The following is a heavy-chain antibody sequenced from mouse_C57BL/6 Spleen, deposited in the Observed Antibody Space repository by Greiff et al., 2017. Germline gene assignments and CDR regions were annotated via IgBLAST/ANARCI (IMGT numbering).Heavy chain of an antibody. Sequence: EVQGVESGGGLVKPGGSLKLSCAASGFTFSDYGMHWVRQAPEKGLEWVAYISSGSSTIYYADTVKGRFTISRDNAKNTLFLQMTSLRSEDTAMYYCARGFYDGYAWFAYWGQGTLVTVSA. CDR1: GFTFSDYG. D-gene: IGHD2-3*01. CDR2: ISSGSSTI. J-gene: IGHJ3*01. CDR3: ARGFYDGYAWFAY. V-gene: IGHV5-17*01.